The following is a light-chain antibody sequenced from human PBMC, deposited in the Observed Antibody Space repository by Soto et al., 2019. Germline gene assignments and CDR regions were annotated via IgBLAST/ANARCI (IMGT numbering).Light chain of an antibody. CDR1: QSLLHSDGKTY. CDR2: EVS. J-gene: IGKJ4*01. CDR3: MQSVQAPLT. Sequence: DIVMTQTPLSLSVTPGQPASISCKSTQSLLHSDGKTYFYWYLQKPGRPPQILIYEVSNRFPGVADRFRCSGSGTDFTLRISRVEAEDVGTYYCMQSVQAPLTFGGGTKVEIK. V-gene: IGKV2D-29*01.